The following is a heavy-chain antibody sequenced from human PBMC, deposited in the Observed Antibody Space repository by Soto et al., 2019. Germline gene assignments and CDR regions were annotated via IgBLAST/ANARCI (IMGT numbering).Heavy chain of an antibody. J-gene: IGHJ4*02. CDR3: ATYSSLDY. CDR2: IYSGGST. V-gene: IGHV3-53*02. Sequence: EVQLVETGGGLIQPGGSLRLSCAASGFTVSNNYMSWVRQAPGKGLEWVSLIYSGGSTYYADTVKGRFTISRDNSKNTLYLQMNSLRAEDTAVYYCATYSSLDYWGQGTLVTVSS. D-gene: IGHD6-13*01. CDR1: GFTVSNNY.